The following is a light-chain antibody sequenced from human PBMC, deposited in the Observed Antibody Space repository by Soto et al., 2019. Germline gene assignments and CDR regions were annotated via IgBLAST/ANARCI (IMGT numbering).Light chain of an antibody. V-gene: IGKV3-20*01. CDR2: GAA. J-gene: IGKJ4*01. CDR1: QCVSSSY. Sequence: EIVLTQSPGTLSLSPGERATLSCRASQCVSSSYLAWYQQNPGQAPRLLIYGAASRATGIPDRFSGSGSGTDFTLTITRLEPEDLAVYYCQQYGSSPLTFGGGTKVEIK. CDR3: QQYGSSPLT.